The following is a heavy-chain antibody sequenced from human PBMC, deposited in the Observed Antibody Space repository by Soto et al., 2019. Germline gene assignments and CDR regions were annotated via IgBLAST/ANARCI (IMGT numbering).Heavy chain of an antibody. D-gene: IGHD2-15*01. CDR2: ISAYNGNT. J-gene: IGHJ6*02. CDR3: ATAPSCSGGSCYFYYYYGMDV. CDR1: GYTFSSYY. V-gene: IGHV1-18*01. Sequence: GASVKVSCKASGYTFSSYYISWVRQAPGQGLEWMGWISAYNGNTNYAQKLQGRVTMTTDTSTSTAYMELRSLRSDDTAVYYCATAPSCSGGSCYFYYYYGMDVWGQGTTVSVSS.